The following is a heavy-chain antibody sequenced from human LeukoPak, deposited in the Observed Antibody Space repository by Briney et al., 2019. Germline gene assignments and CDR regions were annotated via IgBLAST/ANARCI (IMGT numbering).Heavy chain of an antibody. Sequence: GGSLRLSCAASGFSFSSYWMHWVSQAPGRGLVWVSRISSDGSIINYADSVKGRFTISRDNAKNTLYLQMNSLRAEDTAVYYCARVLQGEWFFDYWGQGTLVTVSS. CDR3: ARVLQGEWFFDY. D-gene: IGHD3-3*01. CDR2: ISSDGSII. CDR1: GFSFSSYW. J-gene: IGHJ4*02. V-gene: IGHV3-74*01.